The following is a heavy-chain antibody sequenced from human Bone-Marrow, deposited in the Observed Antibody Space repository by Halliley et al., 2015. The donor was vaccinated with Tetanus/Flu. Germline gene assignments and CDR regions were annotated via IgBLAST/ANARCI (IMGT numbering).Heavy chain of an antibody. Sequence: ACCGSAFSAASVKGRFTIPRDHSKNTLYLQMNSLRAGGTAVYYCAKWYSSFWYGEVNWFVPWGQGTLVDVTS. CDR2: ACCGSA. D-gene: IGHD6-19*01. V-gene: IGHV3-23*01. CDR3: AKWYSSFWYGEVNWFVP. J-gene: IGHJ5*02.